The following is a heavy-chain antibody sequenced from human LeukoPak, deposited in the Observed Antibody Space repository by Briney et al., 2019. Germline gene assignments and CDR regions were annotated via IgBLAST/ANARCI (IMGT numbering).Heavy chain of an antibody. CDR3: ARGRFLEWKRWFDP. CDR2: INHSGST. V-gene: IGHV4-34*01. D-gene: IGHD3-3*01. Sequence: SETLSLTCAVYGGSSSGYYWSWIRQPPGKGLEWIGEINHSGSTNYNPSLKSRVTISVDTSKNQSSLKLSSVTAADTAVYYCARGRFLEWKRWFDPWGQGTLVTVSS. CDR1: GGSSSGYY. J-gene: IGHJ5*02.